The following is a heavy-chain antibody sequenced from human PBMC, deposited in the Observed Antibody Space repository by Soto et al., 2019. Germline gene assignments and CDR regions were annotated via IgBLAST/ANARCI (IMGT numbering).Heavy chain of an antibody. V-gene: IGHV4-31*03. CDR3: ARTVHLGDLSLGY. Sequence: QVQLQESGPGLVKPSQTLSLTCTVSGASISSGDYYWSWIRQHPGKGLGWIGYISYRGRTYYSSSLKSRVXXSXDXFQNQLSLKLSSVTAADTAVFYCARTVHLGDLSLGYWGQGILVTVSS. CDR2: ISYRGRT. J-gene: IGHJ4*02. CDR1: GASISSGDYY. D-gene: IGHD3-16*01.